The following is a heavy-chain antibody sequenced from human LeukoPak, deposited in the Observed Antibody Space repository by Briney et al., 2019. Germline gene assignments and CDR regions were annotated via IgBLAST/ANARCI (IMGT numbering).Heavy chain of an antibody. D-gene: IGHD2-2*01. CDR3: ARVGGSCSSTSCYPYFFDY. CDR1: GFTFSSNY. V-gene: IGHV3-53*01. J-gene: IGHJ4*02. Sequence: PGGSLRLSCAASGFTFSSNYMSWVRQAPGKGLEWVSVIYSGGSTYYSDSVKGRFTISRDNSTNTLYLQMNSLRAEDTAVYYCARVGGSCSSTSCYPYFFDYWGREPWSPSPQ. CDR2: IYSGGST.